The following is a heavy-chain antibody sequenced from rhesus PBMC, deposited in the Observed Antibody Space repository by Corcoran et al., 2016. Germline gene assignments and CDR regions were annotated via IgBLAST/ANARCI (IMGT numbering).Heavy chain of an antibody. CDR2: INGNRGST. J-gene: IGHJ4*01. Sequence: QVQLQESGPGLVKPSETLSLTCAVSGGSFSSYWWSWIRQPPGKGLEWIGEINGNRGSTNYNPSLKSRVTISKDASKNQFSLKLSSVTAADTAVYYCARYTSEDDYGYYYTPFDYWGQGVLVTVSS. CDR3: ARYTSEDDYGYYYTPFDY. V-gene: IGHV4-80*01. D-gene: IGHD3S6*01. CDR1: GGSFSSYW.